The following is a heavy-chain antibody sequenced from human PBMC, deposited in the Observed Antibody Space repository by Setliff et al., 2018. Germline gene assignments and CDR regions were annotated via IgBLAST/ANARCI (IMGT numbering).Heavy chain of an antibody. V-gene: IGHV3-74*01. CDR1: GFTLSSYW. J-gene: IGHJ6*03. D-gene: IGHD1-1*01. CDR3: ARGPWKHSAYYYYYYMDV. Sequence: PGESLKISCAASGFTLSSYWMHWVRQAPGKGLVWVSRINSDGSSTSYADSVKGRFTISRDNAKNTLYLQMNSLRAEDTAVYYCARGPWKHSAYYYYYYMDVWGKGTTVTVSS. CDR2: INSDGSST.